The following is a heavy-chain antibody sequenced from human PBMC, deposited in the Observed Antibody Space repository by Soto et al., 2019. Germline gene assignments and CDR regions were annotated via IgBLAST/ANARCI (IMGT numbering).Heavy chain of an antibody. CDR2: IYYSGST. Sequence: QLQLHESGPGLVKPSETLSLTCAVSGDSMSSSDYYWGWIRQPPGKGLEWIGSIYYSGSTYYNPSLQSRVAISVDTSKNQFSLKLKSVTAADTAIYYCARRTVNIRTFYSGLKTHCFDYWGQGAPVNVSS. D-gene: IGHD6-19*01. V-gene: IGHV4-39*01. CDR3: ARRTVNIRTFYSGLKTHCFDY. CDR1: GDSMSSSDYY. J-gene: IGHJ4*02.